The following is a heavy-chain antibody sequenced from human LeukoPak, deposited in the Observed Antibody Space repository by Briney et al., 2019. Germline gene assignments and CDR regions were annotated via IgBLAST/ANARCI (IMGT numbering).Heavy chain of an antibody. CDR1: GYTFTSYG. J-gene: IGHJ5*02. CDR2: INTNTGKP. Sequence: ASVKVSCKASGYTFTSYGLSWVRQAPGQGLEWMGWINTNTGKPTYAQGFTGRFVFSLDTSVSMAYLQISSLKDEDTAVYYCARGGQVLMVYATGGWLDPWGQGTLVTVSS. D-gene: IGHD2-8*01. V-gene: IGHV7-4-1*04. CDR3: ARGGQVLMVYATGGWLDP.